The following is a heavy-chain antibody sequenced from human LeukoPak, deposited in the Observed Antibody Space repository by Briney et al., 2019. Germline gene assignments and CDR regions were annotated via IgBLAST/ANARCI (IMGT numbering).Heavy chain of an antibody. CDR2: ISGSGGST. V-gene: IGHV3-23*01. Sequence: PGGSLRLSCAASGFTFSSYAMSWVRQAPGKGLEWVSAISGSGGSTYYADSVKGRFTISRDNSKNTLYLQMNSLRAEDTAVYYCAKDPNSNDYFYYYYYMDVWGKGTTVTVSS. D-gene: IGHD2/OR15-2a*01. CDR3: AKDPNSNDYFYYYYYMDV. CDR1: GFTFSSYA. J-gene: IGHJ6*03.